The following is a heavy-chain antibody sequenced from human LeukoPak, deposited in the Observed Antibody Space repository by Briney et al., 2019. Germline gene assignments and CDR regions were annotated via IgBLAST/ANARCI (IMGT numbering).Heavy chain of an antibody. D-gene: IGHD6-6*01. CDR1: GGSFSGYY. Sequence: SETLSLTCAVYGGSFSGYYWSWIRQPPGKGLEWIGEINHSGSTNYNPSLKSRVTISVDTSKNQFSLKLSSVTAADTAVYYCARGPWVYSSSPFDYWGQGTLVTVSS. CDR2: INHSGST. J-gene: IGHJ4*02. V-gene: IGHV4-34*01. CDR3: ARGPWVYSSSPFDY.